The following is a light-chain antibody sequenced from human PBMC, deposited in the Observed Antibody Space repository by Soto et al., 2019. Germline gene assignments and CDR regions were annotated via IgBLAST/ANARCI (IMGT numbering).Light chain of an antibody. V-gene: IGKV3-15*01. CDR2: GAS. J-gene: IGKJ4*01. Sequence: EIVMTQSPATLPVSPGESATLSCRTSQSVNSHLAWYQHKPGQAPRLLIYGASSRATGIPTRFSGSGSGTEFTLTIDSLQSEDFAIYFCQQYNNWPGTFGGGTKVDIK. CDR1: QSVNSH. CDR3: QQYNNWPGT.